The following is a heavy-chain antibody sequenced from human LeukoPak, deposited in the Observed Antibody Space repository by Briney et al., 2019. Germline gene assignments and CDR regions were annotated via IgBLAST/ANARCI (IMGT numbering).Heavy chain of an antibody. CDR1: GGSISSSGYY. Sequence: SQTLSLTCTVSGGSISSSGYYWRWIRQRPGKGLGWVGYIYYNGNTYYNPSLKSRIAISVDTSENQFSLSLTSVTAADTAVYYCARDGGTVTHCHYWGQGTLDTVSS. J-gene: IGHJ4*02. CDR2: IYYNGNT. D-gene: IGHD4-17*01. V-gene: IGHV4-31*03. CDR3: ARDGGTVTHCHY.